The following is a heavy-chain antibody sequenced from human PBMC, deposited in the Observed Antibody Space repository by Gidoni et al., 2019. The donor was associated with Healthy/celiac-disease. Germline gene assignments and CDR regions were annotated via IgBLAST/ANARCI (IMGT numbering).Heavy chain of an antibody. Sequence: QVQLVESGGGVVQPGRSLRLSCAASGFTFSSYGMHWVRQAPGKGLEWGAVIWYDGINKYYADSVKGRFTISRDNSKNTLYLQMNSLRAEDTAVYYCARDSGSYYFDYWGQGTLVTVSS. CDR3: ARDSGSYYFDY. J-gene: IGHJ4*02. CDR2: IWYDGINK. CDR1: GFTFSSYG. V-gene: IGHV3-33*01. D-gene: IGHD5-12*01.